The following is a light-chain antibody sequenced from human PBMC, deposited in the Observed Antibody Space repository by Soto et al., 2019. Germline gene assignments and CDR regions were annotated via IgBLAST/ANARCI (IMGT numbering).Light chain of an antibody. CDR1: QSVSSD. Sequence: EIVMTQSPATLSVSPGERATLSCRASQSVSSDLAWYHQKPGQAPRLLIYGASSRATGVPARFSGSGSGTEFTLTISSLQSEDFAVYCCQQYNNWPWTFGQGTKV. V-gene: IGKV3-15*01. J-gene: IGKJ1*01. CDR3: QQYNNWPWT. CDR2: GAS.